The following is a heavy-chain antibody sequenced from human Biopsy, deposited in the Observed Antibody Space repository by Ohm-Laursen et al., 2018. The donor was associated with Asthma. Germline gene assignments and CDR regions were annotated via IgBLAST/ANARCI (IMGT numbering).Heavy chain of an antibody. D-gene: IGHD3-22*01. CDR2: IWYDGSNK. Sequence: SLRLSCTSSGFTFSSYGMHWVRQAPGKGLEWVADIWYDGSNKYYADSVKGRFTISRDNSKNTLYLQMNSLRAEDTAVYYCARDPAGYYYFDYWGQGTLVTVSS. CDR3: ARDPAGYYYFDY. V-gene: IGHV3-33*01. J-gene: IGHJ4*02. CDR1: GFTFSSYG.